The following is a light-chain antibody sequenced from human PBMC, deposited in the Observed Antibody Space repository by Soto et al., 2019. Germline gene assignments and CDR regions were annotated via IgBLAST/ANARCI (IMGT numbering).Light chain of an antibody. J-gene: IGLJ1*01. CDR1: SSDVGGYNY. CDR3: SSYTSSSTLYV. V-gene: IGLV2-14*01. CDR2: DVS. Sequence: QSALTQPASVSGSPGQSITISCTGTSSDVGGYNYVSWYQQHPGKAHKLKIYDVSNRPSGVSNHFSGSKSGNTASLNISGLLAEDEADYYCSSYTSSSTLYVFGTGTKVTVL.